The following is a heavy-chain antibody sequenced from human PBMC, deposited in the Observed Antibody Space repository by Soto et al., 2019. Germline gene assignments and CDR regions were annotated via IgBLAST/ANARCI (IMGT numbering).Heavy chain of an antibody. D-gene: IGHD2-8*01. J-gene: IGHJ6*03. CDR1: GGSISSSSYY. CDR3: ARINRRGSRDPPGPYFSYYTDA. Sequence: PSETLSLTCTVSGGSISSSSYYWGWIRQPPGKGLEWIGSIYYSGSTYYNPSLKSRVTISVDTSKNQFSLKLSSVTAADTAVYYCARINRRGSRDPPGPYFSYYTDAWGKETRVTVPS. V-gene: IGHV4-39*01. CDR2: IYYSGST.